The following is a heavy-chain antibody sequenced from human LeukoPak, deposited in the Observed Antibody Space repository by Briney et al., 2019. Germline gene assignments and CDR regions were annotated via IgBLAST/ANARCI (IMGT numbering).Heavy chain of an antibody. V-gene: IGHV4-4*02. CDR3: ARDPDGRYGYGMDV. CDR1: GGSISSSNW. CDR2: IYHSGST. J-gene: IGHJ6*02. Sequence: PSETLSLTRAVSGGSISSSNWWSWVRQPPGKGLEWIGEIYHSGSTNYNPSLKSRVTISVDKSKNQFSLKLSSVTAADTAVYYCARDPDGRYGYGMDVWGQGTTVTVSS. D-gene: IGHD3-16*01.